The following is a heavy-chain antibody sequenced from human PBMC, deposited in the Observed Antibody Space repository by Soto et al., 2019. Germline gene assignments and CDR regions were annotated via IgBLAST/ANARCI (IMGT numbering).Heavy chain of an antibody. CDR2: VSYDGSKK. D-gene: IGHD6-6*01. Sequence: GGSLRLSCAASGFTFGTYGMHWVRQAPGKGLEWVAIVSYDGSKKYYADSVKGRFTISRDNNKNTLYLQMNSLRAEDTAVYYCARDPRVRIAARPHYGMDGWGQGTTVTVSS. CDR3: ARDPRVRIAARPHYGMDG. V-gene: IGHV3-30*03. CDR1: GFTFGTYG. J-gene: IGHJ6*02.